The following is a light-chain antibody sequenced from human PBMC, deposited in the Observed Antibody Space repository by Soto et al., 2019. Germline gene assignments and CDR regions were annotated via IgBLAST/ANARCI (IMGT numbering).Light chain of an antibody. Sequence: EIVLTQSPATLSLPPGERATLSCRASQSVNNYLAWYQQRPGQAPRLLIYGASIRATGIPDRFSGSGSETDFTLTISRLEPEDFALYYCQQYGSSAPITFGQGTRLEIK. J-gene: IGKJ5*01. V-gene: IGKV3-20*01. CDR1: QSVNNY. CDR3: QQYGSSAPIT. CDR2: GAS.